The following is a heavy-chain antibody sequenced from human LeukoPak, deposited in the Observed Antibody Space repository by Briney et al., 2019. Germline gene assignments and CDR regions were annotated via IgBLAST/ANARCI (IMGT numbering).Heavy chain of an antibody. CDR1: GFTFTSYA. CDR2: INSNWGTT. V-gene: IGHV3-64*04. CDR3: ARASGSYDY. J-gene: IGHJ4*02. D-gene: IGHD1-26*01. Sequence: GGSLRLSCSASGFTFTSYAMHWVRQAPGKGLEFVSGINSNWGTTDYADSVKGRFTISRDNSKNTLYLQMNSLRAEDTAVYYCARASGSYDYWGQGTLVTVSS.